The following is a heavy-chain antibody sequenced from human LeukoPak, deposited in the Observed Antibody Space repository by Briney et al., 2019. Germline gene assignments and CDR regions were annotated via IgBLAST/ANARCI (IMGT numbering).Heavy chain of an antibody. Sequence: GGSLRLSCAAPGVTFSTFAMIWGRQPPGKGLEWVSSIFPSGGEIHYADSVRGRFTISIDNSKSTLSLQMNSLRAEDTAIYYCATYRQVLLPFESWGQGTLVTVSS. CDR1: GVTFSTFA. J-gene: IGHJ4*02. D-gene: IGHD2-8*02. CDR2: IFPSGGEI. V-gene: IGHV3-23*01. CDR3: ATYRQVLLPFES.